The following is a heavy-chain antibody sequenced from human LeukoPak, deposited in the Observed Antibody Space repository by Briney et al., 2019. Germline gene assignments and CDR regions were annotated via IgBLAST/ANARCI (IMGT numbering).Heavy chain of an antibody. V-gene: IGHV4-4*02. CDR1: GGSISSSNW. D-gene: IGHD2-2*01. CDR2: IYHSGST. CDR3: ARGVVPGAVVGFDP. Sequence: SETLSLTCAVSGGSISSSNWWSWVRQPPGKGLEWIGEIYHSGSTNYNPSLKSRVTISVNKSKNQFSLKLSSVTAADTAVYYCARGVVPGAVVGFDPWGQGTLVTVSS. J-gene: IGHJ5*02.